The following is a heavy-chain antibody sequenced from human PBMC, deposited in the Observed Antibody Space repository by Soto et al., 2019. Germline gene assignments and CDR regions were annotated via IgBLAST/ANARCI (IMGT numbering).Heavy chain of an antibody. CDR1: GFTFSTWW. Sequence: GGSLRLSCAASGFTFSTWWMDWVRQTPGEGLEWVANINQDGSEKNYVDSVKGRFTISRDNARNSLYLQMSSLTAEDSALYYCSRSLNSWGQGTLVTVSS. V-gene: IGHV3-7*01. CDR3: SRSLNS. CDR2: INQDGSEK. J-gene: IGHJ4*02.